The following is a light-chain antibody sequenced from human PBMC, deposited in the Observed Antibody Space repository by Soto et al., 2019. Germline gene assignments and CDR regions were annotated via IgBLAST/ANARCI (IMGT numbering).Light chain of an antibody. J-gene: IGKJ3*01. CDR2: GAS. CDR3: QQYNSWPPS. CDR1: QSVSSN. Sequence: EIVMTQSPATLSVSPGERATLSCRASQSVSSNLPWCQQKPGQAPRLLIYGASTRPTGIPARFSGGGSGTEFTLTISSLQSEDFAVYYYQQYNSWPPSFGPGTKVDI. V-gene: IGKV3-15*01.